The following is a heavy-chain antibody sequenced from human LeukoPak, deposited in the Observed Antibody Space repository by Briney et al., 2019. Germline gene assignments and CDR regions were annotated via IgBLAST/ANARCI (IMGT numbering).Heavy chain of an antibody. CDR3: ARGAYYYDSSGYYYFDY. Sequence: TXXXXYMHWVRQAPGQGLEWMGWINPNSGGTNYAQKFQGRVTMARDTSISTDYMELSRLRSDDTAVYYCARGAYYYDSSGYYYFDYWGQGTLVTVSS. CDR2: INPNSGGT. CDR1: TXXXXY. D-gene: IGHD3-22*01. J-gene: IGHJ4*02. V-gene: IGHV1-2*02.